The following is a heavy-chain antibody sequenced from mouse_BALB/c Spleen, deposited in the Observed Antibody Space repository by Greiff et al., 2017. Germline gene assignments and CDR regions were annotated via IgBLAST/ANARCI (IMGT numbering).Heavy chain of an antibody. J-gene: IGHJ4*01. CDR2: INPYNGDT. V-gene: IGHV1-20*02. CDR3: AREDYGNNYYAMDY. D-gene: IGHD2-1*01. Sequence: EVKLVESGPELVKPGASVKISCKASGYSFTGYFMNWVMQSHGKSLEWIGRINPYNGDTFYNQKFKGKATLTVDKSSSTAHMELRSLASEDSAVYYCAREDYGNNYYAMDYWGQGTSVTVSS. CDR1: GYSFTGYF.